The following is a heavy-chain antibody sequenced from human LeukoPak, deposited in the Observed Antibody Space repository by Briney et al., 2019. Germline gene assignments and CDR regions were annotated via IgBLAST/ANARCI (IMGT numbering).Heavy chain of an antibody. CDR2: ISSSGSTK. CDR3: AREEQWLAKFDS. CDR1: RFTFSSYA. J-gene: IGHJ4*02. V-gene: IGHV3-48*03. D-gene: IGHD6-19*01. Sequence: GGSLRLSCAASRFTFSSYAMSWVRQAPGKGLEWLSYISSSGSTKYYADSVKGRFTISRDNAKNSLYLQLNSLRAEDTAVYYCAREEQWLAKFDSWGQGTLVTVSS.